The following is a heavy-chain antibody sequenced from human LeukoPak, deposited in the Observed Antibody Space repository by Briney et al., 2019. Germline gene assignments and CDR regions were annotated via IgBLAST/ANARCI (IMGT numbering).Heavy chain of an antibody. CDR3: ARALKDTYYYDSSGYYYPNWFDP. CDR2: INCYNGNT. CDR1: GGTFSSYA. V-gene: IGHV1-18*01. D-gene: IGHD3-22*01. J-gene: IGHJ5*02. Sequence: ASVKVSCKASGGTFSSYAISWVRQAPGRGLEWMGWINCYNGNTNYAQKLQGRVTMTTDTATSTAYMELRSLRSDDTAVYYCARALKDTYYYDSSGYYYPNWFDPWGQGTLVTVSS.